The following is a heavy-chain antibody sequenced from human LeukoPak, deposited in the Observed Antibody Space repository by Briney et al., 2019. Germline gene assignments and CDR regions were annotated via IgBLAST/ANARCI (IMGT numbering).Heavy chain of an antibody. J-gene: IGHJ4*02. D-gene: IGHD6-19*01. Sequence: PSETLSLTCTVSGASVSGSPYYWGWIRQPPGKGLEWIGSIYSSGSTYYNASLQSRVTISIETSKNQISLRLSSVTAADTAVYYCARGGKPGGWDYWGQGILAIVSS. CDR3: ARGGKPGGWDY. V-gene: IGHV4-39*07. CDR1: GASVSGSPYY. CDR2: IYSSGST.